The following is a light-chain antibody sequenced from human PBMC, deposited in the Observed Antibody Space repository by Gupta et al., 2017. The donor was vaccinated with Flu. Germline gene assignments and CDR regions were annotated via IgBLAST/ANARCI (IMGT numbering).Light chain of an antibody. Sequence: VVLTQTPLSSSVTLGQPASISCRSSQSLVHSDGNTYLSWLQQRPGQPPRLLIYKISHRFSGVPDRFSSSGAGAYFTLNIRRVEADDVGFYYCMPAPPFLTFGGGTKVEI. V-gene: IGKV2-24*01. CDR1: QSLVHSDGNTY. J-gene: IGKJ4*01. CDR3: MPAPPFLT. CDR2: KIS.